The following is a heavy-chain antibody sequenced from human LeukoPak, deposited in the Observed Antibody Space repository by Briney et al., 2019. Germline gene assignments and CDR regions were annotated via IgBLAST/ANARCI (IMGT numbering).Heavy chain of an antibody. V-gene: IGHV3-7*01. CDR1: GFTFSSYW. Sequence: PGGSLRLSCAASGFTFSSYWMSWVRQAPGKGLEWVANIKQDGSEKYYVDSVKGRFTISRDNAKNSLYLQMNSLRAEDTAVYYCARGWSSSWPYYYYYMDVWGKGTTVTVSS. D-gene: IGHD6-13*01. CDR2: IKQDGSEK. CDR3: ARGWSSSWPYYYYYMDV. J-gene: IGHJ6*03.